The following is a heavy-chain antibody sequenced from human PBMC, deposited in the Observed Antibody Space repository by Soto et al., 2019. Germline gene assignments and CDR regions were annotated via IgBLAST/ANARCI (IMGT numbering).Heavy chain of an antibody. Sequence: ASVKVSCKASGYTFTSYYMHWVRQAPGQGLEWMGGFDPEDGETIYAQKFQGRVTMTEDTSTDTAYMELSSLRSEDTAVYYCLGIAARPLDYWGQGTLVTVSS. D-gene: IGHD6-6*01. CDR1: GYTFTSYY. CDR2: FDPEDGET. CDR3: LGIAARPLDY. J-gene: IGHJ4*02. V-gene: IGHV1-24*01.